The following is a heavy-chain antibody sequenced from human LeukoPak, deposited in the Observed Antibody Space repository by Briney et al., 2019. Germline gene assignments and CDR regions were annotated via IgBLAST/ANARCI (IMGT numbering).Heavy chain of an antibody. CDR2: ISYDGSNK. D-gene: IGHD3-22*01. CDR3: ARDRVVVIIHNWFDP. Sequence: GGSLRLSYAASGFTFSSYAMHWVRQAPGKGLEWVAVISYDGSNKYYAGSVKSRFAISRDNSKNTLYLQMNSLRAEDTAVYYCARDRVVVIIHNWFDPWGQGTLVTVSS. V-gene: IGHV3-30*01. CDR1: GFTFSSYA. J-gene: IGHJ5*02.